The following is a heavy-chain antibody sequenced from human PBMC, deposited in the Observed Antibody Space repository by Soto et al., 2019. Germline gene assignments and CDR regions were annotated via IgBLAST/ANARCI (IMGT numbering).Heavy chain of an antibody. CDR2: FDPEDGET. CDR3: ATRPSRRTGTLDY. Sequence: ASVKVSCKVSGYTPTELSMHWVRQAPGKGLEWMGGFDPEDGETIYAQKFQGRVTMTEDTSTDTAYMELSSLRSEDTAVYYCATRPSRRTGTLDYWGQGTLVTVSS. D-gene: IGHD1-1*01. CDR1: GYTPTELS. J-gene: IGHJ4*02. V-gene: IGHV1-24*01.